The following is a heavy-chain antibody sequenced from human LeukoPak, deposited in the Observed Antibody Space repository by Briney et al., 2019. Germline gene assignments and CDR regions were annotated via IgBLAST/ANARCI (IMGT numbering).Heavy chain of an antibody. CDR3: ARGNPSGSYRAPFDY. CDR1: GFPFSIFA. CDR2: INWNGGST. Sequence: PGGSLRLSCAASGFPFSIFALSWVRQAPGKGLEWVSGINWNGGSTGYADSVKGRFTISGDNAKNSLYLQMNSLRAEDTALYYCARGNPSGSYRAPFDYWGQGTLVTVSS. D-gene: IGHD3-10*01. V-gene: IGHV3-20*04. J-gene: IGHJ4*02.